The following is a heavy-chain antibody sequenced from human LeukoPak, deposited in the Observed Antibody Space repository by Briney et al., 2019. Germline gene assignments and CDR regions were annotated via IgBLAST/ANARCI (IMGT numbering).Heavy chain of an antibody. Sequence: GGSLRLSCAASGFTFSNYAMSWVRQAPGKGLEWVSAITGSGDTYSADSVKGRVIISTDNSKNTLYLQMNSLRAEDTAVYYCGKDVPYGGDYWGQGTLVIVSS. J-gene: IGHJ4*02. CDR2: ITGSGDT. CDR3: GKDVPYGGDY. D-gene: IGHD3-10*01. CDR1: GFTFSNYA. V-gene: IGHV3-23*01.